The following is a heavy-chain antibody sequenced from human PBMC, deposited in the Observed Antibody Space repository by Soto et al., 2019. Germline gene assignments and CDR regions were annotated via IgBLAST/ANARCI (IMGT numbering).Heavy chain of an antibody. CDR1: DGSIRSSSYY. CDR2: IYYSGST. V-gene: IGHV4-39*01. J-gene: IGHJ4*02. CDR3: ARHGDLYSSGWPLFDY. D-gene: IGHD6-19*01. Sequence: SQTQSVRKSDADGSIRSSSYYRGWNHQPPGKGLEWIGSIYYSGSTYYNPSLKSRVTISVDTYKNQFSLKLSSVTAADTAVYYCARHGDLYSSGWPLFDYWGQGTLVTVSS.